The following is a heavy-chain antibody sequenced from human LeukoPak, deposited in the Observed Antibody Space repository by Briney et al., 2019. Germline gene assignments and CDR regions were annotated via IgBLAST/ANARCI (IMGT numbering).Heavy chain of an antibody. CDR3: ARDWRQDNAFDL. CDR2: IIQDGSEE. J-gene: IGHJ3*01. D-gene: IGHD2-15*01. CDR1: EFTFSGHH. Sequence: GGSLRLSCAASEFTFSGHHMSWVRQAPGKGPEWVAKIIQDGSEEYYLDYVKGRFIISRDNGKNSLYLEMNSLRVEDTAVYYCARDWRQDNAFDLWGRGTMVTVSS. V-gene: IGHV3-7*01.